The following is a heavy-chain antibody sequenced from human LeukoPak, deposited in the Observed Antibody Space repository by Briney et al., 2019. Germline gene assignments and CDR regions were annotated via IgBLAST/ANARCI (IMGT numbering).Heavy chain of an antibody. J-gene: IGHJ4*02. CDR2: IASDGSST. V-gene: IGHV3-74*01. CDR1: GNYW. CDR3: ARGRPHGNDY. Sequence: GGSLRLSCAASGNYWMHWVRQAPGKGLVWVSRIASDGSSTTYADSVKGRFSISRDNAKNTLYLQMNSLRVEDTAVYYCARGRPHGNDYWGQGTLVTVSS. D-gene: IGHD4-23*01.